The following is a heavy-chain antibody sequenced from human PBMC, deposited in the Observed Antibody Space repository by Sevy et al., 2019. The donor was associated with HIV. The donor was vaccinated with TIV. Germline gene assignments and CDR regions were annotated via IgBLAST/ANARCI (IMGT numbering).Heavy chain of an antibody. CDR3: ARGTNYYDRSGYFSMASWDY. CDR1: GFSVRSNY. J-gene: IGHJ4*02. D-gene: IGHD3-22*01. V-gene: IGHV3-53*01. Sequence: GGSLRLSCEASGFSVRSNYMAWVRQAPGKGLEWVSVIYSGKSTDYRDSVNGRFTISRDNSKNTLYLQMDSLRAEDTAMYYCARGTNYYDRSGYFSMASWDYWGQGALVTVSS. CDR2: IYSGKST.